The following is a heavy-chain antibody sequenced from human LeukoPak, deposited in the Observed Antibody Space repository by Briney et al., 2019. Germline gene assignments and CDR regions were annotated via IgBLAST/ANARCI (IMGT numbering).Heavy chain of an antibody. CDR3: ARDQYDTWSRRGNFDS. J-gene: IGHJ4*02. D-gene: IGHD3-3*01. CDR2: ISSSSSYI. CDR1: GFTFSSYS. Sequence: GGSLRLSCAASGFTFSSYSMNWVRQAPGKGLEWVSSISSSSSYIYYADSVKGRFTISRDNAKNSLYLQMNSLRGEDTAVFYCARDQYDTWSRRGNFDSWGQGTLVIVSS. V-gene: IGHV3-21*04.